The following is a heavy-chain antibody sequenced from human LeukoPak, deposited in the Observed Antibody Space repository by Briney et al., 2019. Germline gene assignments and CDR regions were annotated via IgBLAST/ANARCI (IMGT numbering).Heavy chain of an antibody. V-gene: IGHV4-38-2*02. CDR3: LNSGSNYETVS. J-gene: IGHJ5*02. CDR1: GSSIRTYTH. CDR2: IHHTGKT. D-gene: IGHD5-18*01. Sequence: SETLSLTCTVSGSSIRTYTHWGWIRQPPGKGLEWIGSIHHTGKTYYNPSLESRVTISVDTSKNQFSLKLSSVSAADTAFYFCLNSGSNYETVSWGQGTLVTVSS.